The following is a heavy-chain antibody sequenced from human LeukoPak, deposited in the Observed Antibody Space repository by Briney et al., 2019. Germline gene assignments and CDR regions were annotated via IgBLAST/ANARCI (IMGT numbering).Heavy chain of an antibody. J-gene: IGHJ4*02. V-gene: IGHV4-59*12. D-gene: IGHD3-16*02. CDR3: ARGPRHYDYVWGSYRTLVYFDY. CDR1: GGSISSYY. Sequence: SETLSLTCTVSGGSISSYYWSWIRQPPGKGLEWIGYIYYSGSTNYNPSLKSRVTISVDTSKNQFSLKLSPVTAADTAVYYCARGPRHYDYVWGSYRTLVYFDYWGQGTLVTVSS. CDR2: IYYSGST.